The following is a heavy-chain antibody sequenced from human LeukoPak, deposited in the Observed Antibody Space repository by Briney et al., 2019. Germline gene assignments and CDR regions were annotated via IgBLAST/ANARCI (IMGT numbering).Heavy chain of an antibody. CDR2: IYTSGST. Sequence: SETLSFTCTVSGGSISSYYWSWIRQPPGKGLEWIGYIYTSGSTNYNPSLKSRVTMSVDTSKNQFSLKLSSVTAADTAVYYCARVVGATMGFDYWGQGTLVTVSS. CDR1: GGSISSYY. CDR3: ARVVGATMGFDY. J-gene: IGHJ4*02. V-gene: IGHV4-4*08. D-gene: IGHD1-26*01.